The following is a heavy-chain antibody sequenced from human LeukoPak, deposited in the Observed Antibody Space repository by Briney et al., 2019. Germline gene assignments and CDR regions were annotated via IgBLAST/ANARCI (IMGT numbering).Heavy chain of an antibody. V-gene: IGHV3-9*01. CDR1: GFTFDDYG. Sequence: QPGRSLRLSCEASGFTFDDYGMHWVRQAPGKGLEWVSTTSWNSASVGYVDSVKGRFTISRDNAKKTLYLQMNSLRPEDTALYYCAKDYGYSSSWYDYWGQGTLVTVSS. CDR2: TSWNSASV. D-gene: IGHD6-13*01. CDR3: AKDYGYSSSWYDY. J-gene: IGHJ4*02.